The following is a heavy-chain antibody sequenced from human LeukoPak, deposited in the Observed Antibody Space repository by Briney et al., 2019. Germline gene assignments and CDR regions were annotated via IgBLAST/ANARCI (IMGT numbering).Heavy chain of an antibody. Sequence: GASVKVSCKASGYTLTSYYIHWVRQAPGQGLEWMGIINPSDGKTTYSQKFQGRVTMTRDTSTNTVYMALCSLRSEDTAVYYCARGVWFGEGYLDYWGQGTLVTVSS. D-gene: IGHD3-10*01. CDR2: INPSDGKT. V-gene: IGHV1-46*01. CDR1: GYTLTSYY. CDR3: ARGVWFGEGYLDY. J-gene: IGHJ4*02.